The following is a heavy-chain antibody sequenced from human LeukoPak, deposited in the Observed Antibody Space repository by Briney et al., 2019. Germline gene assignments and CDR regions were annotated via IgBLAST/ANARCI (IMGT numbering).Heavy chain of an antibody. Sequence: ASVKVSCKASGYTFTGYYMHWVRQAPGQGLEWMGWINPNSGGTNYAQKFKGRVTMTRDTSISTAYVELRRLRSDDTAVYYCAREGSSYRGVDYWGQGTLVTVSS. CDR3: AREGSSYRGVDY. J-gene: IGHJ4*02. CDR1: GYTFTGYY. V-gene: IGHV1-2*02. D-gene: IGHD1-26*01. CDR2: INPNSGGT.